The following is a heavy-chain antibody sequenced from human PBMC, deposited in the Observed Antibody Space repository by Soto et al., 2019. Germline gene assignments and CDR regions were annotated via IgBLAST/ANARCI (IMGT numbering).Heavy chain of an antibody. Sequence: SETLSLACTVSGGSISSYYWSWIRQPPGKGLEWIGYIYYSGSTNYNPSLKSRVTISVDTSKNQFSLKLSSVTAADTAVYYCARSRGGAFDIWGQGTMVTVSS. CDR3: ARSRGGAFDI. J-gene: IGHJ3*02. D-gene: IGHD3-10*01. CDR2: IYYSGST. CDR1: GGSISSYY. V-gene: IGHV4-59*01.